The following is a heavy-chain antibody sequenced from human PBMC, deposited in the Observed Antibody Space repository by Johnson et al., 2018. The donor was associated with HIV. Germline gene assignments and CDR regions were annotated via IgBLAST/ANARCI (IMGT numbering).Heavy chain of an antibody. Sequence: QVQLVESGGGVVQPGRSLRLSCAASGFTFSSYPMHWVRQAPGKGLEWMAVVSYNEDKKYYADSVKGRFTISRDNSKNTLYLQMNSLRAEDTALYYCARVSKYIIQGLISDESVDAFDIWGRGTMVIVSS. V-gene: IGHV3-30*14. J-gene: IGHJ3*02. CDR2: VSYNEDKK. CDR1: GFTFSSYP. D-gene: IGHD2-8*01. CDR3: ARVSKYIIQGLISDESVDAFDI.